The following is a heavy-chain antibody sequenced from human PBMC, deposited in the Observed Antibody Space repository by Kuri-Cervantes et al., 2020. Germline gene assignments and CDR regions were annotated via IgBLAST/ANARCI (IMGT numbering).Heavy chain of an antibody. D-gene: IGHD2-2*01. CDR1: GFTFSSYS. J-gene: IGHJ4*02. CDR2: ISSSSSTI. CDR3: AKVKGKMPSPVPDY. V-gene: IGHV3-48*04. Sequence: GESLKISCAASGFTFSSYSMNWVRQAPGKGLEWVSYISSSSSTIYYADSVKGRFTISRDNAKNSLDLQMNSLRAEDTAVYYCAKVKGKMPSPVPDYWGQGTLVTVSS.